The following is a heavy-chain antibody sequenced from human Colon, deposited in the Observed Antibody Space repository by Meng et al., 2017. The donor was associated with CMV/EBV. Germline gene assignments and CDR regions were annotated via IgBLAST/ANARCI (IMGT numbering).Heavy chain of an antibody. J-gene: IGHJ4*02. CDR2: ISWNSGSI. Sequence: GGSLRLSCAASGFTFDDYAMHWVRQAPGKGLEWVSGISWNSGSIGYADSVKGRFTISRDNAKNSLYLQMNSLRAEDTAVYYCARGPRITMIVVVINYWGQGTLVTVSS. V-gene: IGHV3-9*01. CDR1: GFTFDDYA. CDR3: ARGPRITMIVVVINY. D-gene: IGHD3-22*01.